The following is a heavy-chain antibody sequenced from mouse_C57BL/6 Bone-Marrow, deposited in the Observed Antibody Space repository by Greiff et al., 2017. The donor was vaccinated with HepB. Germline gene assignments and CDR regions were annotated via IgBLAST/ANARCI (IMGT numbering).Heavy chain of an antibody. J-gene: IGHJ2*01. D-gene: IGHD1-1*01. V-gene: IGHV1-26*01. CDR3: ASSIYYYGSSGFDY. Sequence: EVQLQQSGPELVKPGASVKISCKASGYTFTDYYMNWVKQSHGKSLEWIGDINPNNGGTSYNQKFKGKATLTVDKSSSTAYMELRSLTSEDSAVYYCASSIYYYGSSGFDYWGKGTTLTVSS. CDR1: GYTFTDYY. CDR2: INPNNGGT.